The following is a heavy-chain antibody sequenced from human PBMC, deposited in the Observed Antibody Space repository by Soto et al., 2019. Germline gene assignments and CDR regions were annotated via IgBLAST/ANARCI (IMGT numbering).Heavy chain of an antibody. D-gene: IGHD3-10*01. Sequence: QVQLVESGGGVVQPGRSLRLSCAASGFTFSSYGMHWVRQAPGKGLEWVAVISYDGSNKYYADPVKGRFTISRDNSKNTLYLQMNSLRAEDTAVYYCAKSKLLWFGELSDLDYWGQGTLVTVSS. CDR2: ISYDGSNK. CDR3: AKSKLLWFGELSDLDY. V-gene: IGHV3-30*18. CDR1: GFTFSSYG. J-gene: IGHJ4*02.